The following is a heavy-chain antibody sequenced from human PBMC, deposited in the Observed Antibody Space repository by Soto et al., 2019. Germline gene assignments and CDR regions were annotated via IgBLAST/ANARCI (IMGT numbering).Heavy chain of an antibody. V-gene: IGHV3-30-3*01. D-gene: IGHD3-22*01. CDR3: ASTNYYDSSGYIDY. CDR1: GFTFSSYA. CDR2: ISYDGSNK. Sequence: QVQLVESGGGVVQPGRSLRLSCAASGFTFSSYAMHWVRQAPGKGLEWVAVISYDGSNKYYADSVKGRFTISRDNSKNTLYLQMNSLRAEDTAVYYCASTNYYDSSGYIDYWGQGTLVTVSS. J-gene: IGHJ4*02.